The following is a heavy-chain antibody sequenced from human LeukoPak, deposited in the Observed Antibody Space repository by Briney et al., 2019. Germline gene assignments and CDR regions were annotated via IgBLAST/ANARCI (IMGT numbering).Heavy chain of an antibody. D-gene: IGHD6-19*01. CDR3: AKDPSGYSSGWLEYYFDY. Sequence: GGSLRLSCAASGFTFSSYGMHWVRQAPGKGLEWVAVISYDGSNKYYADSVKGRFTISRDNSKNTLYLQMNSLRAEDTAVYYCAKDPSGYSSGWLEYYFDYWGQGTLVTVSS. J-gene: IGHJ4*02. CDR1: GFTFSSYG. V-gene: IGHV3-30*18. CDR2: ISYDGSNK.